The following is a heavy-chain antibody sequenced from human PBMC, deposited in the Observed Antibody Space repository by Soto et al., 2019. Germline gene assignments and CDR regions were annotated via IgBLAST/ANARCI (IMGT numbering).Heavy chain of an antibody. CDR3: ARVRTGYFDY. CDR2: IYYNGNT. D-gene: IGHD3-9*01. CDR1: GYAINDHY. Sequence: PSETLSLTCPLSGYAINDHYWSFIRQPPGKGLEWIGYIYYNGNTNYNPSLESRVTISVDRSRNQFSLRLTSLTAADTAVYYCARVRTGYFDYWGRGALVTVSS. V-gene: IGHV4-59*11. J-gene: IGHJ4*02.